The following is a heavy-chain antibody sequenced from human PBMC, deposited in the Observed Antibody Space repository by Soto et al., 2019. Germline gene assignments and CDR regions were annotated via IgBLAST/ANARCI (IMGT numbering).Heavy chain of an antibody. CDR1: GGSISSYY. V-gene: IGHV4-59*01. CDR3: ARTAYSSGWGYFDY. Sequence: HSETLSLTCTVSGGSISSYYWSWIRQPPGKGLEWIGYIYYSGSTNYNPSLKSRVTISVDTSKNQFSLKLSSVTAADTAVYYCARTAYSSGWGYFDYWGQGTLVTVSS. D-gene: IGHD6-19*01. CDR2: IYYSGST. J-gene: IGHJ4*02.